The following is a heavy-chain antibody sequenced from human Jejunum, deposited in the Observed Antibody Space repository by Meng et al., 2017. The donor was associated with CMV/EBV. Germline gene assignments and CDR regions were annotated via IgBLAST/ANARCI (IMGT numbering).Heavy chain of an antibody. D-gene: IGHD2/OR15-2a*01. CDR3: ARGGNFDP. Sequence: QVQLVQSGSELKKPGASVKVSCKASGYTFSTCTINWVRQAHGRGLEWMGWISTNTGTPTYTQGFTGRFVFSLDTSVSTAYLQISGLKAEDTAVYYCARGGNFDPWGQGTLVTVSS. V-gene: IGHV7-4-1*02. CDR2: ISTNTGTP. J-gene: IGHJ5*02. CDR1: GYTFSTCT.